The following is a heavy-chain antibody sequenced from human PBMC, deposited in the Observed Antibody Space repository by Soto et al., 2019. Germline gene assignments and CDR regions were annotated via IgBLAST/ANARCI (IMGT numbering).Heavy chain of an antibody. Sequence: GGSLRLSCAASGFTFSSYGMHWVRQAPGKGLEWVAVISYDGSNKYYADSVKGRFTISRDNSKNTLYLQMNSLRAEDTAVYYCAKMNTVFRAVDYWGQGTLVTVSS. V-gene: IGHV3-30*18. CDR2: ISYDGSNK. CDR3: AKMNTVFRAVDY. D-gene: IGHD3-10*01. J-gene: IGHJ4*02. CDR1: GFTFSSYG.